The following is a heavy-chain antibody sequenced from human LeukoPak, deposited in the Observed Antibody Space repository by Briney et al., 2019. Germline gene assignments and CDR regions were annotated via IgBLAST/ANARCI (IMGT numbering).Heavy chain of an antibody. D-gene: IGHD6-13*01. CDR1: GYTFTSYY. V-gene: IGHV1-46*01. J-gene: IGHJ6*03. CDR2: INPSGGST. CDR3: ARSGYSSSWYGYYYMDV. Sequence: GASVKVSCKASGYTFTSYYMHWVRQAPGQGLEWMGIINPSGGSTSYPQKFQGRVTMTRDMSTSTVYMELSSLRSEDTAVYYCARSGYSSSWYGYYYMDVWGKGTTVTVSS.